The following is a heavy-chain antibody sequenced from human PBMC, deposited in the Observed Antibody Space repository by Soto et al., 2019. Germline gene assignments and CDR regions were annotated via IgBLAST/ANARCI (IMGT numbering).Heavy chain of an antibody. Sequence: PGGALRLSCAASGFTFSRYGMHWVRQAPGKGLVGGAVISYDGSNKYYADSVKGRFTISRDNSKNTLYLQMNSLRAEDTAVYYCAKGIYSLLWFGELLWPRLDDAFDIWGQGTMVTVSS. J-gene: IGHJ3*02. CDR3: AKGIYSLLWFGELLWPRLDDAFDI. CDR2: ISYDGSNK. V-gene: IGHV3-30*18. CDR1: GFTFSRYG. D-gene: IGHD3-10*01.